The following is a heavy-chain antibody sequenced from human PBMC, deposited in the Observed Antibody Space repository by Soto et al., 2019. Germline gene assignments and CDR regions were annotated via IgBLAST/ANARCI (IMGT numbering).Heavy chain of an antibody. CDR1: GFTFSTYS. CDR2: ISSTSTTI. CDR3: ARDRGCSGAICYRDLDY. J-gene: IGHJ4*02. Sequence: GGSLRLSCAASGFTFSTYSMSWVRQAPGKGLEWVSYISSTSTTIYYADSVKGRFTISRDNAKNSLYLHMNSLSAEDTAVYYCARDRGCSGAICYRDLDYWGQGTLVTVSS. V-gene: IGHV3-48*01. D-gene: IGHD2-15*01.